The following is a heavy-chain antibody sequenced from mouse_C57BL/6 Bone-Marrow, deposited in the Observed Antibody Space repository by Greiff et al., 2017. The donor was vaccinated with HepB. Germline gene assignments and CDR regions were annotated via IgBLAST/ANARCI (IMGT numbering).Heavy chain of an antibody. CDR3: AKNSLPRAGMDY. D-gene: IGHD2-10*01. CDR2: IWRGGST. V-gene: IGHV2-5*01. Sequence: VQLQQSGPGLVQPSQRLSITCTVSGFSLTSYGVHWVRQSPGKGLEWLGVIWRGGSTDYNAAFMSRLSITKDNSKSQVFFKMNSLQADDTAIYYCAKNSLPRAGMDYWGQGTSVTVSS. J-gene: IGHJ4*01. CDR1: GFSLTSYG.